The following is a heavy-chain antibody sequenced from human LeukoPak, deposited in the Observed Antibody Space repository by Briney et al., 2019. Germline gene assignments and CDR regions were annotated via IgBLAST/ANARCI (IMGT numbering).Heavy chain of an antibody. D-gene: IGHD1-26*01. J-gene: IGHJ4*02. V-gene: IGHV1-2*02. CDR3: ASMGTRENSGSPATVDY. Sequence: ASVKVSCKASGYTFTGYYMHWVRQASGQGLEWMGWINPNSGGTNYAQKFQGRVTMTRDTSISTAYMELSRLRSDDTAVYYCASMGTRENSGSPATVDYWGQGTLVTVSS. CDR2: INPNSGGT. CDR1: GYTFTGYY.